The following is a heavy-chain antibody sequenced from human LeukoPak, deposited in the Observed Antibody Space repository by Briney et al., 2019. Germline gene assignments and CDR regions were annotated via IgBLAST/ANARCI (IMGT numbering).Heavy chain of an antibody. D-gene: IGHD1-26*01. CDR2: INPSGGST. V-gene: IGHV1-46*04. CDR3: ARDQFSGSQLHY. J-gene: IGHJ4*02. CDR1: VYTFTSYY. Sequence: ASVKVSLKSSVYTFTSYYMHWVRQAPGQGLEGMRIINPSGGSTSYAQRVQGRVTMTRDTSTSTVYMELSSVRSEDTAVYYCARDQFSGSQLHYWGQGTLVTVSS.